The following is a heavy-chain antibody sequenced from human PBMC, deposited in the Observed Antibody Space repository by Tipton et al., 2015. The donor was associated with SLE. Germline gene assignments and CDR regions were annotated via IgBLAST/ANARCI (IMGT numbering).Heavy chain of an antibody. CDR1: GLTFNVYA. Sequence: AVYGLTFNVYAMHWVRQAPGEGLEWVSTISYDGTNKYYADSVKGRFTTSRDNSQNTLYLQMQSLRPEDTAVYYCARDGDDDGAFDIWGQGTMVSVSS. V-gene: IGHV3-30*04. CDR2: ISYDGTNK. J-gene: IGHJ3*02. CDR3: ARDGDDDGAFDI. D-gene: IGHD5-24*01.